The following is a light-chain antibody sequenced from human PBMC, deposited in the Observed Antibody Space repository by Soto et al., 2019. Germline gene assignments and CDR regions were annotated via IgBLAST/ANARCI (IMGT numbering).Light chain of an antibody. CDR1: QSVSSSY. CDR2: GAP. CDR3: QQYSNWPPT. Sequence: EIVLTQSPGTLSLSPGERATLALMASQSVSSSYLAWYQQKPGQAPRLLIYGAPTRATGIPARFSGSGSGTEFTLTINSLQSEDFAVYYCQQYSNWPPTFGQGTKVDIK. V-gene: IGKV3-15*01. J-gene: IGKJ1*01.